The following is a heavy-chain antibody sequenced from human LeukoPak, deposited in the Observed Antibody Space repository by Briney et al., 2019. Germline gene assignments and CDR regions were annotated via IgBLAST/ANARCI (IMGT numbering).Heavy chain of an antibody. J-gene: IGHJ6*03. CDR1: GFTFSSFT. D-gene: IGHD7-27*01. V-gene: IGHV3-23*01. CDR2: ISSSSRDI. CDR3: AKDTRQLGNYYYYMDV. Sequence: GGSLRLSCAASGFTFSSFTMNWVRQAPGKGLEWVAAISSSSRDIFYADSVKGRFTISRDNSKNTLDLQMNSLRAEDTAIYYCAKDTRQLGNYYYYMDVWGKGTTVTVSS.